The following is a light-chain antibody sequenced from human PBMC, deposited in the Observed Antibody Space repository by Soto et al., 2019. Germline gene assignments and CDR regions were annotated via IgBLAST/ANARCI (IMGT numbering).Light chain of an antibody. CDR1: SSDVGSYNL. CDR3: CSYAGSSTFDVV. CDR2: EVS. V-gene: IGLV2-23*02. J-gene: IGLJ2*01. Sequence: QSVLTQPASVSGSPGQSITISCSGTSSDVGSYNLVSWYQQHPVKAPKLMIYEVSKRPSGVSNRYSGYKSGNTAALTISGRQAEDEADYYCCSYAGSSTFDVVFGGGTNLTVL.